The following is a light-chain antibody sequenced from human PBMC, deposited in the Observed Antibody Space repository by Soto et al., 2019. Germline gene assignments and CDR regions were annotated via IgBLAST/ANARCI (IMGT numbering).Light chain of an antibody. V-gene: IGLV1-44*01. Sequence: QSVLTQPPSASGTPGQRFTISCSGSSSNIGSNAVSWYQQLPGTAPKVLIYSNNQRPSGVPDRFSGSKSGTSAAQVISGRQSEDDADDYCATWDASLNGWVFGGGTKLTVL. CDR2: SNN. J-gene: IGLJ3*02. CDR1: SSNIGSNA. CDR3: ATWDASLNGWV.